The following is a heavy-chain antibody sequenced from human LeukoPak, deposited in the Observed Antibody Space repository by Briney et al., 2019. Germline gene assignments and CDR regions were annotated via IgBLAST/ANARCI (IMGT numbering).Heavy chain of an antibody. V-gene: IGHV1-3*03. J-gene: IGHJ4*02. Sequence: ASVKVSCKASGYTFTSYAMHWVRQAPGQRLEWMGWINAGNGNTKYSQEFQGRVTITRDTSASTAYMELSSLRSEDMAVYYCARGGYSHGYVLDYWGQGTLVTVSS. CDR2: INAGNGNT. CDR1: GYTFTSYA. D-gene: IGHD5-18*01. CDR3: ARGGYSHGYVLDY.